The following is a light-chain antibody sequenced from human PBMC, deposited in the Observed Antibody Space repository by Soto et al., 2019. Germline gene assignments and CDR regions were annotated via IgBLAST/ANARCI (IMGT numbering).Light chain of an antibody. CDR2: GAS. V-gene: IGKV3-20*01. J-gene: IGKJ1*01. CDR3: QQYGSSFAT. Sequence: EMVLTQSPGTLSLSPGETATLSCRASQSVGSKLAWYRQTPGQAPRLLIYGASTRATDTPARFSGSGAETDFTLTIRRVEPADFALYYCQQYGSSFATFGQGTQVE. CDR1: QSVGSK.